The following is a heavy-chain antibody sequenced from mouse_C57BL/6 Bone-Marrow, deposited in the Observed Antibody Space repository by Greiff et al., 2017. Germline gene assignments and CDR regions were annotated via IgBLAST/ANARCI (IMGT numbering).Heavy chain of an antibody. D-gene: IGHD2-1*01. CDR3: ARHGNYLYYYAMDY. CDR2: ISSGGSYT. V-gene: IGHV5-6*01. Sequence: EVKLQESGGDLVKPGGSLKLSCAASGFTFSSYGMSWVRQTPDKRLEWVATISSGGSYTYYPDSVKGRFTISRDNAKNTLYLQMSSLKSEDTAMYYCARHGNYLYYYAMDYWGQGTSVTVSS. J-gene: IGHJ4*01. CDR1: GFTFSSYG.